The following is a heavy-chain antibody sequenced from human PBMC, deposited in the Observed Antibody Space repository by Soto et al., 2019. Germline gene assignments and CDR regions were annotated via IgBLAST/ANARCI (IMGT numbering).Heavy chain of an antibody. Sequence: PSETLSLTCTVSGGSISSYYWSWIRQPPGKGLEWIGYIYYSGSTNYNPSLKSRVTISVDTSKNQFSLKLSSVTAADTAVYYCARDMIGDYFDYWGQGTLVTVYS. CDR3: ARDMIGDYFDY. CDR1: GGSISSYY. V-gene: IGHV4-59*01. D-gene: IGHD3-22*01. J-gene: IGHJ4*02. CDR2: IYYSGST.